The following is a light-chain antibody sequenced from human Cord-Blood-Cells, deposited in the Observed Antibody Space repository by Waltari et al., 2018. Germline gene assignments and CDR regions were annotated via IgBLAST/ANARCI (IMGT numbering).Light chain of an antibody. CDR1: SSDVGGYNY. J-gene: IGLJ1*01. CDR3: SSYTSSSTSSYV. V-gene: IGLV2-14*01. Sequence: QSALTQPASVSGSPGQSITISCTGTSSDVGGYNYVSWYQQHPGKAPKLMIYDVSKRPSGVSNRFSGSKSGNTASLTISGLQAEDDADYYCSSYTSSSTSSYVFGTGTKVTVL. CDR2: DVS.